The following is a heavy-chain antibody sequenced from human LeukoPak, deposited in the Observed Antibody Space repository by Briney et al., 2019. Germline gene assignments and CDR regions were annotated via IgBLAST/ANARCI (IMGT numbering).Heavy chain of an antibody. CDR3: ARDFSGSHGLDY. D-gene: IGHD1-26*01. Sequence: GGSLRLSCAASGFTVSNNYMSWVRQAPGKGLEWVSVIYSGGSTYYADSVKGRFTISRDNSKNTLYLQMNSLRAEDTAVYYCARDFSGSHGLDYWGQGTLVTVSS. CDR2: IYSGGST. J-gene: IGHJ4*02. V-gene: IGHV3-66*01. CDR1: GFTVSNNY.